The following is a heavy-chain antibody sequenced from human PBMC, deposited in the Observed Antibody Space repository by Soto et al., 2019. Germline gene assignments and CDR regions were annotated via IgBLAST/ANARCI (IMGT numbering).Heavy chain of an antibody. CDR2: IYHSGST. V-gene: IGHV4-4*02. J-gene: IGHJ5*02. Sequence: SETLSLTCAVSGGSISSSYWWSWVRQPPGKGLEWIGEIYHSGSTNYNPSLKSRVTISVDKSKNQFSLKLSSVTAADTAVYYCASRLSLGWFDPWGQGTLVTVSS. D-gene: IGHD2-21*02. CDR1: GGSISSSYW. CDR3: ASRLSLGWFDP.